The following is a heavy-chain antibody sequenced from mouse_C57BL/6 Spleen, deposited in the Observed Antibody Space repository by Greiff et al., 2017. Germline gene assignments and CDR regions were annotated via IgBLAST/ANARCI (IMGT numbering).Heavy chain of an antibody. CDR3: ARSNWDNYFDY. J-gene: IGHJ2*01. CDR2: IYPGNSDT. Sequence: VQLQQSGTVLARPGASVKMSCKTSGYTFTSYWMHWVKQRPGQGLEWIGAIYPGNSDTSYNQKFKGKAKLTAVTSASTAYMELSSLTSEDSAVYYCARSNWDNYFDYWGQGTTLTVSS. V-gene: IGHV1-5*01. D-gene: IGHD4-1*01. CDR1: GYTFTSYW.